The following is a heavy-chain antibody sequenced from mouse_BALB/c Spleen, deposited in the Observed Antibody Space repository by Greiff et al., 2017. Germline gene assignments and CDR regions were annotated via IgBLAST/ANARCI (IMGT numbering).Heavy chain of an antibody. V-gene: IGHV3-2*02. J-gene: IGHJ4*01. CDR2: ISYSGST. CDR1: GYSITSDYA. CDR3: ARAGLRLRAMDY. D-gene: IGHD1-2*01. Sequence: EVKLQESGPGLVKPSQSLSLTCTVTGYSITSDYAWNWIRQFPGNKLEWMGYISYSGSTSYNPSLKSRISITRDTSKNQFFLQLNSVTTEDTATYYCARAGLRLRAMDYWGQGTSVTVSS.